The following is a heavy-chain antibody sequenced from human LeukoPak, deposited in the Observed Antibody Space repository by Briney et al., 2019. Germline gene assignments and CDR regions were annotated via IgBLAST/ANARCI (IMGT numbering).Heavy chain of an antibody. Sequence: SETLSLTCTVSGGSISSSSYYWGWIRQPPGKGLEWIGYIYYSGSTNYNPSLKSRVTISVDTSKNQFSLRLSSVTAADTAVYYCAHSTGYYFDYWGQGTLVTVSS. J-gene: IGHJ4*02. CDR3: AHSTGYYFDY. V-gene: IGHV4-61*05. D-gene: IGHD2-2*01. CDR1: GGSISSSSYY. CDR2: IYYSGST.